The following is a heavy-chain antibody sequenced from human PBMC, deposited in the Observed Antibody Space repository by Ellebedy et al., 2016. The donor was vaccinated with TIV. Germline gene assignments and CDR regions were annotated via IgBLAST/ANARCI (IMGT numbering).Heavy chain of an antibody. CDR2: IYYSGST. CDR3: ATSVVMLAMDAFDI. J-gene: IGHJ3*02. Sequence: SETLSLXXTVSGGSVRSDNAYWSWIRQPPGKGLEWIAYIYYSGSTNYNPSLKSRVTISVDTSKNQFSLRLRSVTAADTAIYYCATSVVMLAMDAFDIWGQGSMVTVSS. V-gene: IGHV4-61*01. CDR1: GGSVRSDNAY. D-gene: IGHD2-21*01.